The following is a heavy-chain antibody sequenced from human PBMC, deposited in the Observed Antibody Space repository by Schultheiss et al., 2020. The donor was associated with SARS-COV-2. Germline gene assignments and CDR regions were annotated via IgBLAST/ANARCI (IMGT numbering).Heavy chain of an antibody. V-gene: IGHV4-34*01. D-gene: IGHD5-24*01. CDR1: GGSFSGYY. Sequence: SETLSLTCAVYGGSFSGYYWSWIRQPPGKGLEWIGEINHSGSTNYNPSLKSRVTISVDTSKNQFSLKLSSVTAADTAVYYCARDWMATGYYFDYWGQGTLVTVSS. J-gene: IGHJ4*02. CDR3: ARDWMATGYYFDY. CDR2: INHSGST.